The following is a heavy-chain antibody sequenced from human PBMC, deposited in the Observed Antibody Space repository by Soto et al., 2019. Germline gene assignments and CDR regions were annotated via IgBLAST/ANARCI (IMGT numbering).Heavy chain of an antibody. CDR3: ARGGISHWAYFYYMDV. CDR1: GGSISSSSYY. V-gene: IGHV4-39*01. D-gene: IGHD2-21*01. Sequence: PSETLSLTCTVSGGSISSSSYYWGWIRQPPGKGLEWIGSIYYSGSTNYNPSLKSRVTISVDTSKNQFSLTLNSVTAADTATYYCARGGISHWAYFYYMDVWDRGTTVTVSS. CDR2: IYYSGST. J-gene: IGHJ6*03.